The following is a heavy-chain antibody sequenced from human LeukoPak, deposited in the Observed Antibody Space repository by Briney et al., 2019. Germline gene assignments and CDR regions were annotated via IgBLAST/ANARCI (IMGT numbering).Heavy chain of an antibody. Sequence: GRSLRLSCAASGFTFDNYAMHWVRRAPGKGLEWLSIISWNSGYIGYADSVKGRFTISRDNAKKSLDLQMNSLRAEDTAFYNCAKVRGTYSSGYFFDYWGQGTLVTVSS. J-gene: IGHJ4*02. D-gene: IGHD6-19*01. CDR1: GFTFDNYA. CDR2: ISWNSGYI. CDR3: AKVRGTYSSGYFFDY. V-gene: IGHV3-9*01.